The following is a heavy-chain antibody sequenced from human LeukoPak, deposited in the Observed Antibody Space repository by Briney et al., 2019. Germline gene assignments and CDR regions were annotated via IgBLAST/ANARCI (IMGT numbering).Heavy chain of an antibody. V-gene: IGHV3-72*01. CDR1: GLTLSDHY. D-gene: IGHD3-10*01. CDR3: ATSLTPYGSASYGRGAFDI. J-gene: IGHJ3*02. Sequence: GGSLRLSCAASGLTLSDHYMDWVRQAPGKGLEWVARSRNNANSYTTEYAASVKGRFTISRDDSRSSVYLQMNSLKTEDTAVYYCATSLTPYGSASYGRGAFDIWGQGTMVTVSS. CDR2: SRNNANSYTT.